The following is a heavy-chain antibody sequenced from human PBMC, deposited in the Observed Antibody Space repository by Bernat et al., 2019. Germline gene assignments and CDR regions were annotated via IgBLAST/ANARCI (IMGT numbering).Heavy chain of an antibody. Sequence: VQVVESGGGLAQPGGSLRLSCAASGFTFSSYGMHWVRQAPGKGLEWVAVISYDGSNKYYADSVKGRFTISRDNSKNTLYLQMNSLRAEDTAVYYCAKDLFFVAVAGIADPWGQGTLVTVSS. J-gene: IGHJ5*02. CDR2: ISYDGSNK. D-gene: IGHD6-19*01. V-gene: IGHV3-30*18. CDR3: AKDLFFVAVAGIADP. CDR1: GFTFSSYG.